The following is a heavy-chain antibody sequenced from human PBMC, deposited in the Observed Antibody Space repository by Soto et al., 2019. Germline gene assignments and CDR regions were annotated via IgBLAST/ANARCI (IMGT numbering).Heavy chain of an antibody. J-gene: IGHJ6*02. CDR1: GYTFTGYY. CDR2: INPNSGGT. Sequence: ASVKVSCKASGYTFTGYYMHWVRQAPGQGLEWMGWINPNSGGTNYAQKFQGRVTMTRDTSISTAYMELSRLRSDDTAVYYCARDLKELAYIAEPNYYYYGMDVWGQGTTVTVSS. CDR3: ARDLKELAYIAEPNYYYYGMDV. D-gene: IGHD6-13*01. V-gene: IGHV1-2*02.